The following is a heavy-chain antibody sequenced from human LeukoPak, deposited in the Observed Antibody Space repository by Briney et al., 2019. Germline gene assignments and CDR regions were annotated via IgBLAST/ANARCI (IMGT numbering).Heavy chain of an antibody. V-gene: IGHV3-21*01. Sequence: GGSLRLSCAASGFTFSSYSMNWVRQAPGKGLEWVSSISSSSSYIYYADSVKGQFTISRDNAKNSLYLQMNSLRAEDTAVYYCARARELLGSDAFDIWGQGTMVTVSS. J-gene: IGHJ3*02. D-gene: IGHD1-26*01. CDR3: ARARELLGSDAFDI. CDR2: ISSSSSYI. CDR1: GFTFSSYS.